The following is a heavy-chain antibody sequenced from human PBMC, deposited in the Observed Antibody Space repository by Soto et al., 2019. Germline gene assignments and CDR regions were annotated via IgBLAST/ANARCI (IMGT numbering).Heavy chain of an antibody. CDR1: GFTFSSYA. Sequence: VQLLESGGGLVQPGGSLRLSCAASGFTFSSYAMSWVRQAPGKGLEWVSGISGSGGSTYYADSVKGRFTISRDNSKNTLYLQMNSLRAEDTAVYYCAKDSGWSGYCSGGSCYSNFDYWGQGTLVTVSS. V-gene: IGHV3-23*01. CDR2: ISGSGGST. CDR3: AKDSGWSGYCSGGSCYSNFDY. D-gene: IGHD2-15*01. J-gene: IGHJ4*02.